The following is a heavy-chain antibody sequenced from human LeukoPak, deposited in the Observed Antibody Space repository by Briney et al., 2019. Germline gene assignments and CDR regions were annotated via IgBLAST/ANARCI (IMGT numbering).Heavy chain of an antibody. CDR3: AKDAYDFWSGYYGDFDY. CDR2: ISGSGGST. D-gene: IGHD3-3*01. J-gene: IGHJ4*02. V-gene: IGHV3-23*01. Sequence: PGGSLRLSCAASGFAFSRYAMSWVRQAPGEGLEWVSAISGSGGSTYYADSVKGRFTISRDNSNNTLYLQMNSLRAEDTAVYYCAKDAYDFWSGYYGDFDYWGQGTLATVSS. CDR1: GFAFSRYA.